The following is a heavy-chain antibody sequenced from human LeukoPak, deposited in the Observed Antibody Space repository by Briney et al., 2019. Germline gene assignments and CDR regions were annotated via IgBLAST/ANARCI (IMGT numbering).Heavy chain of an antibody. CDR1: GGSFSGYY. CDR2: INHSGST. Sequence: SETLSLTCAVYGGSFSGYYWSWIRQPPGKGLEWIGEINHSGSTNYNPSLKSRVTISLDTSKNQFSLKLSSVTAADTAVYYCARRPAPVSSSWPKFECFQHWGQGTLVTVSS. CDR3: ARRPAPVSSSWPKFECFQH. D-gene: IGHD6-13*01. J-gene: IGHJ1*01. V-gene: IGHV4-34*01.